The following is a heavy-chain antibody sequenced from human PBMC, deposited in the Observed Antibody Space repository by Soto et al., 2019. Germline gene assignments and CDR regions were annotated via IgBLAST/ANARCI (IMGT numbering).Heavy chain of an antibody. Sequence: SEALSLTCAVSGGSISSSNWWSWVRQPPGKGLEWIGVIYHSGSTNYNPSLKSRVTISVDKSKNQFSLKLSSVTAADTAVYYCARERIWYDSSGYFYYFDYWGQGTLVTVSS. D-gene: IGHD3-22*01. J-gene: IGHJ4*02. CDR2: IYHSGST. V-gene: IGHV4-4*02. CDR3: ARERIWYDSSGYFYYFDY. CDR1: GGSISSSNW.